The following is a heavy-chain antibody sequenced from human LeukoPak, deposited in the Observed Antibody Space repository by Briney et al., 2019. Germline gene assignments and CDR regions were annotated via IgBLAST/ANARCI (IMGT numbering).Heavy chain of an antibody. CDR3: ARVLNYYDSSGYYFSY. CDR1: GITFGNYA. Sequence: GGSLRLSCAASGITFGNYAMSWVRQAPGKGLEWVAVISYDGSNKYYADSVKGRFTISRDNSKNTLYLQMNSLRAEDTAVYYCARVLNYYDSSGYYFSYWGQGTLVTVSS. D-gene: IGHD3-22*01. V-gene: IGHV3-30-3*01. J-gene: IGHJ4*02. CDR2: ISYDGSNK.